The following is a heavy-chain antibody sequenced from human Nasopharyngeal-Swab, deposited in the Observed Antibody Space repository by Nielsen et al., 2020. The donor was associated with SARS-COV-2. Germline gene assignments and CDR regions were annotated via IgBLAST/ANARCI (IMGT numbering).Heavy chain of an antibody. J-gene: IGHJ6*03. CDR1: GYTFTSYD. CDR3: ARGRKITMIVVVIPTHYYYMDV. Sequence: ASVKVSCKASGYTFTSYDINWVRQATGQGLEWMGWMNPNSGNTGYAQKFQGRVTMTRNTSISTAYMGLSSLRSEDTAVYYCARGRKITMIVVVIPTHYYYMDVWGKGTTVTVSS. V-gene: IGHV1-8*01. CDR2: MNPNSGNT. D-gene: IGHD3-22*01.